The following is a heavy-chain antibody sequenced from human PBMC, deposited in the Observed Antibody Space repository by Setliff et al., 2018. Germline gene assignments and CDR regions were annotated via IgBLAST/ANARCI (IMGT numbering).Heavy chain of an antibody. V-gene: IGHV3-20*04. CDR1: GFAFNRHG. Sequence: RPGGSLRLSCAASGFAFNRHGMNWVRQVPGKGLEWVSTINWDGRTTGYTDSVKGRFTISRDNAKNSLYLQMNSLRAEDTAVYYCARDGGDYWGRGTLVTVSS. J-gene: IGHJ4*02. CDR3: ARDGGDY. D-gene: IGHD2-15*01. CDR2: INWDGRTT.